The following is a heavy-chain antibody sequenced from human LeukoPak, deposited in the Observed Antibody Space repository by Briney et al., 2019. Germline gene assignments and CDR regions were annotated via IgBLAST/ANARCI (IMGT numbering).Heavy chain of an antibody. CDR2: TYYRSKWYN. J-gene: IGHJ4*02. CDR1: GDSVSSNNGA. D-gene: IGHD6-19*01. Sequence: SQTLSLTCDISGDSVSSNNGAWNWIWQSPSRGLEWLGRTYYRSKWYNDYAGSLNGRITISPDTSKNQFSLHLNSVTPEDTVVYYCARDLGNTGWYTFDYWGQGILVTVSS. V-gene: IGHV6-1*01. CDR3: ARDLGNTGWYTFDY.